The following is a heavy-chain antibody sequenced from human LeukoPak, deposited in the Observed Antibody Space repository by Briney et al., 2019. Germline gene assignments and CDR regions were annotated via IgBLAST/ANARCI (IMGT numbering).Heavy chain of an antibody. Sequence: GASVKVSCKASGYTFTNYYIHWVRQAPGQGLEWMGLINPSGGSTSYAQKFQGRVTMTRDMSTNTVYMELSSLRSEDAAVFYCARSDYTLYTYWYFDLWGRGTLVTVSS. CDR2: INPSGGST. D-gene: IGHD4-11*01. CDR1: GYTFTNYY. J-gene: IGHJ2*01. V-gene: IGHV1-46*01. CDR3: ARSDYTLYTYWYFDL.